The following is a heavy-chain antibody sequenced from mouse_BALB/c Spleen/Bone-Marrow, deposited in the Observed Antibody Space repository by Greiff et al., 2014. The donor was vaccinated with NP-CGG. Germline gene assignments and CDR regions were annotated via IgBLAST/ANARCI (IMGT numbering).Heavy chain of an antibody. Sequence: LVESGAELVKPGASVKLSCTASGFNIKDTYMHWVKQRPEQGLEWIGRIGPANGNTKYDPKFQGKATITADTSSNTAYLQLSSLTSEDAAVYYCARWEYYAMDYWGQGTSVTVSS. D-gene: IGHD4-1*01. V-gene: IGHV14-3*02. CDR1: GFNIKDTY. CDR2: IGPANGNT. J-gene: IGHJ4*01. CDR3: ARWEYYAMDY.